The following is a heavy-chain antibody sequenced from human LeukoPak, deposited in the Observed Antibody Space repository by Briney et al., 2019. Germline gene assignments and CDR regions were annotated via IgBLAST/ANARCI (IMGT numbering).Heavy chain of an antibody. J-gene: IGHJ6*03. CDR1: GGSISNYY. CDR3: ARGAFYGDYYYYYMDV. CDR2: IYFSGSN. D-gene: IGHD4-17*01. V-gene: IGHV4-59*01. Sequence: SETLSLTCTVSGGSISNYYWNWIRQPPGKGLEWIGHIYFSGSNNYNPPLKSRVTISVDTSKNQFSLKLSSVTTADTAVYYCARGAFYGDYYYYYMDVWGKGTTVTVSS.